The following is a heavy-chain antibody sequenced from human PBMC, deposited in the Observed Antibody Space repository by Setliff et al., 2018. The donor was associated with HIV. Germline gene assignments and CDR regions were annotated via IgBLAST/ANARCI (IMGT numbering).Heavy chain of an antibody. J-gene: IGHJ4*02. D-gene: IGHD1-1*01. CDR3: AGVEFQMPNERRRAFDY. Sequence: GGSLRLSCAASGFTFSGDYMSLIRQIPGKGLEWVSYISGSGDYVYYAESLKGRFTISRDNAKKSMFLQMNNLTAEDTAVYYCAGVEFQMPNERRRAFDYWGQGALVTVSS. CDR1: GFTFSGDY. V-gene: IGHV3-11*04. CDR2: ISGSGDYV.